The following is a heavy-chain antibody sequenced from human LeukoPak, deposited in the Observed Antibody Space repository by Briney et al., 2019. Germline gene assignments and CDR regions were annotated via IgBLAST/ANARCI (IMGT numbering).Heavy chain of an antibody. J-gene: IGHJ4*02. Sequence: GGSLRLSCAASGFTFSSYGMHWVRQAPGKGLEWVAVIWYDGSNKYYADSVKGRFTISRDNSKNTPYLQMNSLRAEDTAVYYCARDLDGYAIDYWGQGTLVTVSS. CDR1: GFTFSSYG. CDR3: ARDLDGYAIDY. D-gene: IGHD5-24*01. CDR2: IWYDGSNK. V-gene: IGHV3-33*01.